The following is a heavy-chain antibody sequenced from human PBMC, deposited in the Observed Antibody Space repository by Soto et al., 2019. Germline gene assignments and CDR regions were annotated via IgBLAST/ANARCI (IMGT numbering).Heavy chain of an antibody. Sequence: ASVKVSCKASGYTFTSYDINWVRQATGQGLEWMGWMNPNSGNTGYAQKFQGRVTMTRNTSISTAYMELSSLRSEDTAVYYCAGVDSSSWRTGMVPRFDPWGQGTLVTVSS. V-gene: IGHV1-8*01. CDR1: GYTFTSYD. CDR3: AGVDSSSWRTGMVPRFDP. D-gene: IGHD6-13*01. J-gene: IGHJ5*02. CDR2: MNPNSGNT.